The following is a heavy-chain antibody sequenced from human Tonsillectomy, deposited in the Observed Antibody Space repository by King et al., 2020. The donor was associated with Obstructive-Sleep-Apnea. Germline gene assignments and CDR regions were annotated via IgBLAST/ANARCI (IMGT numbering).Heavy chain of an antibody. CDR1: GYTFTTYG. J-gene: IGHJ4*02. D-gene: IGHD6-19*01. CDR2: ISAYNGDT. Sequence: QLVQSGAEVKKPGASVKVSCKASGYTFTTYGINWVRQAPGQGLEWMGWISAYNGDTNYIQKLHDRVTMTTDTSTSTAYMELKSLGSDDTAVYCCARDPPGGIAVRFDYWGQGTLVTVSS. CDR3: ARDPPGGIAVRFDY. V-gene: IGHV1-18*04.